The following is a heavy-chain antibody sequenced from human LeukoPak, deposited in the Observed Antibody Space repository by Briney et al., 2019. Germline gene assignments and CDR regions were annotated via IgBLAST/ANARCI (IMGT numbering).Heavy chain of an antibody. J-gene: IGHJ5*02. CDR3: AKGPYYYDSSDYSRRWFDP. Sequence: GGSLRLSCAASGSTFSSYAMSWVRQARGKGVEWSSVISGSGGRTYYADSGKGRFTFSRENSKTTLYLQMNSMRAEDTAVYYYAKGPYYYDSSDYSRRWFDPWGQGILVTVSS. CDR2: ISGSGGRT. D-gene: IGHD3-22*01. V-gene: IGHV3-23*01. CDR1: GSTFSSYA.